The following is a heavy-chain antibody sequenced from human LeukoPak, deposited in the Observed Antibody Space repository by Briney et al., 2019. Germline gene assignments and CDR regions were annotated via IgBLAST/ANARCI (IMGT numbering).Heavy chain of an antibody. Sequence: PGGSLRLSCAASGFTFSGCDMHWVRHATGKGLECGSAIGTAGDTYYPVSVKGRFTISREIAQKSLYLHMNSLSAGDTAVYYCARAGYSYGYDYYSGMDVWGQGTTVTVS. CDR3: ARAGYSYGYDYYSGMDV. CDR2: IGTAGDT. D-gene: IGHD5-18*01. V-gene: IGHV3-13*01. CDR1: GFTFSGCD. J-gene: IGHJ6*02.